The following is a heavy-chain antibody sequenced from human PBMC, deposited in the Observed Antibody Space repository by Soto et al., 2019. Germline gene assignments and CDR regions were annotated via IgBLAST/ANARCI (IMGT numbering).Heavy chain of an antibody. D-gene: IGHD3-3*01. CDR1: GYTFTRYG. CDR2: ISSYNGDT. V-gene: IGHV1-18*04. J-gene: IGHJ4*02. Sequence: ASVKVSCKASGYTFTRYGITWVRQAPGQGLEWMGWISSYNGDTKYARKVQGRVTLTIDTSSRTAYLDLRSLRSDDTAVYYCARGGDYDFWSGYVSFDYWGQGTLVTVSS. CDR3: ARGGDYDFWSGYVSFDY.